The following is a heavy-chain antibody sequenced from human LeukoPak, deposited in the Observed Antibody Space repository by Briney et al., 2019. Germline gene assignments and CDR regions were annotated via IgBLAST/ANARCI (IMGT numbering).Heavy chain of an antibody. J-gene: IGHJ4*02. CDR2: INPNSGAT. CDR1: GYTFTGYY. V-gene: IGHV1-2*02. D-gene: IGHD3-10*01. Sequence: ASVKVSCKTSGYTFTGYYMHWVRQAPGQGLEWMGWINPNSGATNYVQEFQGRVTTTRDTSITTAYMELSGLRSDDTAVYYCAREGREFGPHKLAGFDYWGQGTLATVSS. CDR3: AREGREFGPHKLAGFDY.